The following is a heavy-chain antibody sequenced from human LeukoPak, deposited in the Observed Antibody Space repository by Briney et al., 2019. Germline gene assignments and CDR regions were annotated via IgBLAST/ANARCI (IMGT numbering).Heavy chain of an antibody. Sequence: SETLSLTCTVSGVSISSGDYYWSWIRQHPGKGLEWIGFTYYSGSTYYNPSLESRVSISIDTSKNQLSLKLNSVTAADTAVYYCARDRGVGATFFDYWGQGTLVTVSS. CDR3: ARDRGVGATFFDY. CDR1: GVSISSGDYY. J-gene: IGHJ4*02. CDR2: TYYSGST. V-gene: IGHV4-31*03. D-gene: IGHD1-26*01.